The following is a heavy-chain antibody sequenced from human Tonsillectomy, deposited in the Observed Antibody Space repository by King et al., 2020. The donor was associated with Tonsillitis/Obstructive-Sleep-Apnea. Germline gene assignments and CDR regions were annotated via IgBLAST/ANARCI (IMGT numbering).Heavy chain of an antibody. D-gene: IGHD1-14*01. J-gene: IGHJ4*02. Sequence: VQLVESGGGLVQPGGSLRLSCAASGFTFSDHYMDWVRQAPGKGLEWVGRTRNKAHSYTTEYAASVKGRLTISRDDSETSLYLQMNSLKTEDTAGYYCARVRTSSPVYNLDYWGQGTLVTVSS. CDR1: GFTFSDHY. V-gene: IGHV3-72*01. CDR3: ARVRTSSPVYNLDY. CDR2: TRNKAHSYTT.